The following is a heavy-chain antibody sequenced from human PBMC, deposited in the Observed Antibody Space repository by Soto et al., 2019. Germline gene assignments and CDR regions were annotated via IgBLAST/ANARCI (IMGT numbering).Heavy chain of an antibody. V-gene: IGHV1-3*01. CDR1: GFSFSDNL. Sequence: QVQLVQSGAEVRKPGASVNISCRASGFSFSDNLINWVRQAPGLSLEWMGWINPDNGNTRDSQTFQGRVTISRHSSASIAYVEVSELTSEDTAVYYCARDILSVGPRANDAFDVWGQGTMVTVSS. CDR3: ARDILSVGPRANDAFDV. J-gene: IGHJ3*01. D-gene: IGHD2-8*02. CDR2: INPDNGNT.